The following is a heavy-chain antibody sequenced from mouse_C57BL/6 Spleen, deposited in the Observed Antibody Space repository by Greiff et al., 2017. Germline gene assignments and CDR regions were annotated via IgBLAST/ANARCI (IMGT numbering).Heavy chain of an antibody. J-gene: IGHJ1*03. CDR3: AREDGYSRYFDV. V-gene: IGHV1-55*01. Sequence: QVQLQQPGAELVKPGASVKMSWKACGYTFTSYWITWVKQRPGQGLEWIGDIYPGSGSTNYNEKFKSKATLTVDTSSSTAYMQLSSLTSEDSAVYYCAREDGYSRYFDVWSTGTTFTVSS. D-gene: IGHD2-3*01. CDR2: IYPGSGST. CDR1: GYTFTSYW.